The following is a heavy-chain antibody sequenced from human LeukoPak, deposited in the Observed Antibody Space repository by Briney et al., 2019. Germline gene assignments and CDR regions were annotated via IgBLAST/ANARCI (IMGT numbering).Heavy chain of an antibody. CDR1: GGSISSGSYY. J-gene: IGHJ1*01. CDR3: AREETYYYDSSGYRSTFQH. D-gene: IGHD3-22*01. CDR2: IYTSGST. V-gene: IGHV4-61*02. Sequence: SETLSLTCTVSGGSISSGSYYRSWIRQPAGKGLEWIGRIYTSGSTNYNPSLKSRVTISVDTSKNQFSLKLSSVTAADTAVYYCAREETYYYDSSGYRSTFQHWGQGTLVTVSS.